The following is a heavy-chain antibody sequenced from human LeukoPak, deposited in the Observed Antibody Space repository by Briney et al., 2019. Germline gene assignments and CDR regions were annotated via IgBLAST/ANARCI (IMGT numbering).Heavy chain of an antibody. CDR1: GGSISSYY. CDR3: ARYIVSYPHDAFDI. CDR2: IYYSGST. D-gene: IGHD1-26*01. V-gene: IGHV4-59*01. Sequence: SETLSLTCTVSGGSISSYYWSWIRQPPAKGLEWIGYIYYSGSTSYNPSLKSRVTISVDTSKKQFSLKLSSVTAADTAFYYCARYIVSYPHDAFDIWGQGTMVTVSS. J-gene: IGHJ3*02.